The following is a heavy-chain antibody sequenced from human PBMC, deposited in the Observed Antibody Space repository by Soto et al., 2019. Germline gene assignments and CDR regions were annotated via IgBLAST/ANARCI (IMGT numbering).Heavy chain of an antibody. CDR1: GFTFSSYA. Sequence: GGSLRLSCAASGFTFSSYAMSWVRQAPGKGLEWVSAISGSGGSTYYADSVKGRFTISRDNSKNTLYLQMNSLRAEDTAVYYCAKVPRLERTYYYYGMDVWGQGTTVTVSS. CDR2: ISGSGGST. D-gene: IGHD1-1*01. CDR3: AKVPRLERTYYYYGMDV. J-gene: IGHJ6*02. V-gene: IGHV3-23*01.